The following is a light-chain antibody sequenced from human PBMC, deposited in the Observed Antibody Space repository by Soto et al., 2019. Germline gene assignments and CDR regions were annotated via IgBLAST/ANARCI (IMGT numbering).Light chain of an antibody. CDR1: QSVSSSY. J-gene: IGKJ5*01. CDR2: GES. Sequence: EIVLTQSPGTLYLSPGERANLSCRASQSVSSSYLAWYQQIPGQAPRLLIYGESTRATGIPDRFSGSGSGTDFTLTISRLEPEDCAVYYCQQYGSSPITFGQGTRLEIK. CDR3: QQYGSSPIT. V-gene: IGKV3-20*01.